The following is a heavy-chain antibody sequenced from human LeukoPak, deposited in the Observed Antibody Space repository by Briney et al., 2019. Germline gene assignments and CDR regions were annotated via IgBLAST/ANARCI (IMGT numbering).Heavy chain of an antibody. Sequence: SETLSLTCTVSGGSISSYYWNWIRQPPGKGLEWIGYIYYSGSTNYNPSLKSRVTISVDTSKNQFSLKLSSVTAADTAVYYCARGLGDILTGYYYYGMDVWGQGTTVTVSS. J-gene: IGHJ6*02. V-gene: IGHV4-59*01. CDR2: IYYSGST. D-gene: IGHD3-9*01. CDR3: ARGLGDILTGYYYYGMDV. CDR1: GGSISSYY.